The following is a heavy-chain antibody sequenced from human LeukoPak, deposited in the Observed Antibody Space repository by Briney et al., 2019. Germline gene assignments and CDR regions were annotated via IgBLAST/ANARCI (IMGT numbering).Heavy chain of an antibody. Sequence: GASVKVSCKASGYTFTSYGISWVRQAPGQGLEWMGWINPNSGGTNYAQKFQGRVTMTRDTSISTAYMELSRLRSDDTAVYYCARGLYSRLPYFQHWGQGTLVTVSS. J-gene: IGHJ1*01. V-gene: IGHV1-2*02. CDR2: INPNSGGT. CDR1: GYTFTSYG. D-gene: IGHD6-13*01. CDR3: ARGLYSRLPYFQH.